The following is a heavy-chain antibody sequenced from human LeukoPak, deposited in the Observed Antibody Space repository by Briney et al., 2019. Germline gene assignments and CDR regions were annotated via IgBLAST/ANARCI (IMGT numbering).Heavy chain of an antibody. CDR3: ARHNWFDP. Sequence: SETLSLTCTVSGGSISSYYWSWIRQPPGKGLEWIGEINHSGSTNYNPSLKSRVTISVDTSKNQFSLKLSSVTAADTAVYYCARHNWFDPWGQGTLVTVSS. CDR1: GGSISSYY. V-gene: IGHV4-34*01. J-gene: IGHJ5*02. CDR2: INHSGST.